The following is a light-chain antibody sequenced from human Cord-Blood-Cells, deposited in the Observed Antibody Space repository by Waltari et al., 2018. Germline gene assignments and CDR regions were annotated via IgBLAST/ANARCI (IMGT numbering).Light chain of an antibody. CDR1: SNDVGGYNY. J-gene: IGLJ2*01. CDR2: DVS. CDR3: CSYAGSYTFV. V-gene: IGLV2-11*01. Sequence: QSALTQPRSVSGSPGQSVTIPCTGTSNDVGGYNYVSWYQQHPGKAPKLMIYDVSKRPSGVPDRFSGSKSGNTASLTISGLQAEDEADYYCCSYAGSYTFVFGGGTKLTVL.